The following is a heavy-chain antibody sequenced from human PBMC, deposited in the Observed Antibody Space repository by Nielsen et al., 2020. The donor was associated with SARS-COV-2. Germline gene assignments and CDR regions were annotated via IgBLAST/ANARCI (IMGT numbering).Heavy chain of an antibody. D-gene: IGHD6-6*01. CDR1: GFTFSSYW. J-gene: IGHJ2*01. CDR2: ISSSSSYI. Sequence: GESLKISCAASGFTFSSYWMHWVRQAPGKGLEWVSSISSSSSYIYYADSVKGRFTISRDNAKNSLYLQMNSLRAEDTAVYYCARGSPLGHRYFDLWGRGTLVTASS. V-gene: IGHV3-21*01. CDR3: ARGSPLGHRYFDL.